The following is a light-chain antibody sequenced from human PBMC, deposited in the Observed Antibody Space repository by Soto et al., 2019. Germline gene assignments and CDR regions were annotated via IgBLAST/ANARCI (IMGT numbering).Light chain of an antibody. V-gene: IGKV3-11*01. CDR2: DAS. CDR1: QSVSSY. Sequence: EIVLTQSPVTLSLSPGERATLSCRASQSVSSYLAWYQQKPGQAPRLLIYDASNRATGIPARFSGSGSGTDFPLTISSLEPEDFAVYYCQQRSNWPPTWTFGQGTKVDIK. CDR3: QQRSNWPPTWT. J-gene: IGKJ1*01.